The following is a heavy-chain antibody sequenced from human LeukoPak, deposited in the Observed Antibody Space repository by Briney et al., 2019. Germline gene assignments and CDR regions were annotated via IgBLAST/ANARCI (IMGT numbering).Heavy chain of an antibody. CDR2: IKQDGSEE. Sequence: PGGSLRVSCAASGFTFSTYWMSWVRQAPRKGLEWVAIIKQDGSEEYYVDSVKGRFTISRDDAKNSLYLQMNSLRAEDTAVYYCARGGNMPDYWGQGALVTVSS. V-gene: IGHV3-7*01. D-gene: IGHD1/OR15-1a*01. CDR1: GFTFSTYW. CDR3: ARGGNMPDY. J-gene: IGHJ4*02.